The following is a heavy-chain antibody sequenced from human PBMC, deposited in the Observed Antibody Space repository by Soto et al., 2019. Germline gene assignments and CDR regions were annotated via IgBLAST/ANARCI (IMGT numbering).Heavy chain of an antibody. Sequence: QVQLVQSGAEVRKPGASVKVSCKASGYTFNIYGISWVRQAPGQGLEWMGWISPYNDNKKYAQNFQGRVTMTTDTCTSTAYMELRSLRSDDTAVYYCARELSALGTIDFWGQGTLVTVSS. CDR2: ISPYNDNK. D-gene: IGHD1-7*01. CDR1: GYTFNIYG. J-gene: IGHJ4*02. CDR3: ARELSALGTIDF. V-gene: IGHV1-18*01.